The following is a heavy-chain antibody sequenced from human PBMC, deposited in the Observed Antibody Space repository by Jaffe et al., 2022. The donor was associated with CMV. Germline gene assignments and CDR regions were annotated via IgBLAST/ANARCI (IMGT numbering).Heavy chain of an antibody. CDR1: GGSISSSSYY. J-gene: IGHJ4*02. CDR3: ARLSVLMVYAPYYFDY. CDR2: IYYSGST. D-gene: IGHD2-8*01. Sequence: QLQLQESGPGLVKPSETLSLTCTVSGGSISSSSYYWGWIRQPPGKGLEWIGSIYYSGSTYYNPSLKSRVTISVDTSKNQFSLKLSSVTAADTAVYYCARLSVLMVYAPYYFDYWGQGTLVTVSS. V-gene: IGHV4-39*01.